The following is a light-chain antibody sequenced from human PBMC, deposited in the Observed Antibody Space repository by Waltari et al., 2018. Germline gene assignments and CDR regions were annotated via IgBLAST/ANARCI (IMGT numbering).Light chain of an antibody. J-gene: IGKJ1*01. CDR1: QSVSRT. Sequence: EVVLTQSPGTLSLSPGERATLSCRASQSVSRTLAWYQQKPGQAPRILIYDASSRATGIPDRFSGGGSGTDFSLTISRLEPEDFAVYYCQKYGSLPATFGQGTKVEIK. CDR3: QKYGSLPAT. CDR2: DAS. V-gene: IGKV3-20*01.